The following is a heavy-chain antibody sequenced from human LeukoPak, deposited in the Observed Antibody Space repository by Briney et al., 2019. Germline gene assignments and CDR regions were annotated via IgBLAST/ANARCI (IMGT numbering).Heavy chain of an antibody. J-gene: IGHJ6*02. CDR1: GFIFSGYW. Sequence: PTGGSLRLSCAASGFIFSGYWMSWVRQAPGKGLEWVASINHNGNVNYYVDSVKGRFTISRDNAKNSLYLQMSNLRAEDTAVYFCARGDGLDVWGQGATVTVSS. CDR2: INHNGNVN. V-gene: IGHV3-7*03. D-gene: IGHD3-16*01. CDR3: ARGDGLDV.